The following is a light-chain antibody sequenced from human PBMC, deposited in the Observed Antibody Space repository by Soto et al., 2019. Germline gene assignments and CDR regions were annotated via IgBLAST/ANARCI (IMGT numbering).Light chain of an antibody. CDR1: SSDVGGYNY. V-gene: IGLV2-14*03. J-gene: IGLJ2*01. CDR3: CSYTTSSTVL. Sequence: QSVLTQPASVSGSPGQSITISCTGTSSDVGGYNYVSWYQQHPGKAPKLMIYDVSNRPSGVSNRFSGSKSGSTASLTISGLQAQDEADYYCCSYTTSSTVLFGGGTKLTVL. CDR2: DVS.